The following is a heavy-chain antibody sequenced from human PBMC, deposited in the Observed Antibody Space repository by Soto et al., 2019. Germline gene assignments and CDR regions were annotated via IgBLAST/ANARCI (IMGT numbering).Heavy chain of an antibody. D-gene: IGHD6-19*01. J-gene: IGHJ4*02. CDR2: ISYDGSNK. V-gene: IGHV3-30*18. Sequence: QVQLVESGGGVVQPGRSLRLSCAASGFTFSSYGMHWVRQAPGKGLEWVAVISYDGSNKYYADSVKGRFTISRDNSKNTLYMQMNSLSAEDTAVYYCAKNGGSGWYWNDYWGQGTLVTVSS. CDR1: GFTFSSYG. CDR3: AKNGGSGWYWNDY.